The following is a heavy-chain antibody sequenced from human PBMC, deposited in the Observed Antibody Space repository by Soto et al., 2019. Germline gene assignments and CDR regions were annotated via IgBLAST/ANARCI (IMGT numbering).Heavy chain of an antibody. J-gene: IGHJ4*02. CDR1: GFTFSSYC. CDR2: IKPSGSAT. V-gene: IGHV3-7*03. D-gene: IGHD5-18*01. CDR3: ARGYNIDY. Sequence: EVQLVESGGGLVQPGGSLRLSCAASGFTFSSYCMTWVRQAPGKGLEWVANIKPSGSATYYVDSVKGRFTISRDDAKNSLYLQMNTLRAEDTAVYYCARGYNIDYWGQGTLVTVSS.